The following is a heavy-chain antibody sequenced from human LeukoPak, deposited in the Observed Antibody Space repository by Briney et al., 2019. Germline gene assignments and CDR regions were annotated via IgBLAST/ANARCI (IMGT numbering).Heavy chain of an antibody. CDR3: ARGPRLPQYFQY. Sequence: PGGSLRLSCAASGFTFDDYGMSWVRQAPGKGLEWVSGIDRNGDSTGYADSVEGRFTISRDNAKNSLYLQMNSLRAEDTAVYYCARGPRLPQYFQYWGQGTLVTVSS. CDR2: IDRNGDST. V-gene: IGHV3-20*04. D-gene: IGHD3-16*01. CDR1: GFTFDDYG. J-gene: IGHJ1*01.